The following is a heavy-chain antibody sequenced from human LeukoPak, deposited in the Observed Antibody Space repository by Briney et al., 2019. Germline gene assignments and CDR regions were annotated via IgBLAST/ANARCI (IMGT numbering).Heavy chain of an antibody. Sequence: GGSLRLSCAASGFTFSSHPMSWVRLAPGKGLEWVSSIRGSGDSTYYADSVKGRFTISRDNSKNTLYLQMNTLRAEDTAVYYCAKASRFGYSYGPRGYFYYMDVWGKGTTVTISS. V-gene: IGHV3-23*01. CDR1: GFTFSSHP. D-gene: IGHD5-18*01. J-gene: IGHJ6*03. CDR3: AKASRFGYSYGPRGYFYYMDV. CDR2: IRGSGDST.